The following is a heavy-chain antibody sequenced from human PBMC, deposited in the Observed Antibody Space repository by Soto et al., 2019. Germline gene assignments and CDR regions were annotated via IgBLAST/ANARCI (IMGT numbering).Heavy chain of an antibody. CDR3: ERNLRIRDNWFDP. CDR2: IYPGDSDT. V-gene: IGHV5-51*01. CDR1: GYSFTNYW. D-gene: IGHD3-16*01. J-gene: IGHJ5*01. Sequence: GESLKISCKGSGYSFTNYWIAWVRQLPGKGLEWMGIIYPGDSDTRYSPTFQGQVTISADNSIRTAYLQWSSLKASDRGMYYCERNLRIRDNWFDPWGQGTLVTVSS.